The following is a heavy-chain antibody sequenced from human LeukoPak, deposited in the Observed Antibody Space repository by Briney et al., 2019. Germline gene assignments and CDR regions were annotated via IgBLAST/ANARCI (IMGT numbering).Heavy chain of an antibody. CDR3: ARHLYGSGFDP. V-gene: IGHV4-38-2*01. D-gene: IGHD4-17*01. CDR2: IYHSGST. J-gene: IGHJ5*02. CDR1: GYSISSGYY. Sequence: SETLSLTCAVSGYSISSGYYWGWIRQPPGEGLEWIGSIYHSGSTYYNPSLKSRVTISVDTSKNQFSLKPSSVTAADTAVYYCARHLYGSGFDPWGQGTLVTVSS.